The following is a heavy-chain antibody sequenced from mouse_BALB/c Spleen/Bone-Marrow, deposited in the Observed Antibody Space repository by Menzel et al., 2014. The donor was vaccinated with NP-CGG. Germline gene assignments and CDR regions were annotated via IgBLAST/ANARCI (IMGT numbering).Heavy chain of an antibody. D-gene: IGHD1-1*01. Sequence: VQLQQSGAELVRPGASVKLSCKASGYTFTSHWINWVKQRPGQGLEWIGNIYPSDSYTNYNQKFKDKATLTVDKSSSPAYMQLSSPTSEDSAVYYCTRSYGSSYEYYFDYWGQGTTLTVSS. J-gene: IGHJ2*01. V-gene: IGHV1-69*02. CDR1: GYTFTSHW. CDR2: IYPSDSYT. CDR3: TRSYGSSYEYYFDY.